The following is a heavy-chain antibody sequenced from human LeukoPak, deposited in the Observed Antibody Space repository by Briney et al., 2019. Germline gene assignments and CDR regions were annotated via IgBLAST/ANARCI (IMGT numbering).Heavy chain of an antibody. Sequence: ASVKVSCKASGYTFTSYGISWVRQAPGQGLEWMGRIIPILGIANYAQKFQGRVTITADKSTSTAYMELSSLRSEDTAVYYCARDGHSSPMVDYWAREPWSPSPQ. CDR3: ARDGHSSPMVDY. V-gene: IGHV1-69*04. D-gene: IGHD6-13*01. J-gene: IGHJ4*02. CDR1: GYTFTSYG. CDR2: IIPILGIA.